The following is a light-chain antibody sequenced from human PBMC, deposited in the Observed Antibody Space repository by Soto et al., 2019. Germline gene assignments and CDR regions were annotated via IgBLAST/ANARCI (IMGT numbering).Light chain of an antibody. V-gene: IGKV3-15*01. CDR1: QSVTRN. J-gene: IGKJ4*01. CDR3: QQYHHLPVT. Sequence: EIVMTQSPATLSVSPGERVTLSCRARQSVTRNLAWYQHTPGQSPRLLISAASSGATGLPSRFSGSGSGTDFTLTISSLQSEDAAVYYCQQYHHLPVTFGGGTKVEIK. CDR2: AAS.